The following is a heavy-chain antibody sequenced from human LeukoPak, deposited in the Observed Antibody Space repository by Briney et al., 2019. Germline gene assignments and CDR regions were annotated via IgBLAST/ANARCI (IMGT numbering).Heavy chain of an antibody. D-gene: IGHD4-23*01. CDR3: AGLGMTTVVTAIDY. Sequence: SETLSLTCTVSGYSISSGYYWGWIRQPPGKGLEWIGSIYHSGSTYYNPSLKSRVTISVDTSKNQFSLKLSSVTAADTAVYYCAGLGMTTVVTAIDYWGQGALVTVSS. CDR1: GYSISSGYY. CDR2: IYHSGST. V-gene: IGHV4-38-2*02. J-gene: IGHJ4*02.